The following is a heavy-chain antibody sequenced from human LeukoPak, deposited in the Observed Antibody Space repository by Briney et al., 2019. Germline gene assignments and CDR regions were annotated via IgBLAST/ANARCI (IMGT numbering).Heavy chain of an antibody. CDR3: ATPDGSWTTVTTLDY. CDR2: IIPIFGTA. D-gene: IGHD4-11*01. Sequence: GASVKVSCKASGGTFSSYAISWVRQAPGQGLEWMGGIIPIFGTANYAQKFQGRVTITADESTSTAYMELSSLRSEDTAVYYCATPDGSWTTVTTLDYWGQGTLDTVSS. V-gene: IGHV1-69*13. CDR1: GGTFSSYA. J-gene: IGHJ4*02.